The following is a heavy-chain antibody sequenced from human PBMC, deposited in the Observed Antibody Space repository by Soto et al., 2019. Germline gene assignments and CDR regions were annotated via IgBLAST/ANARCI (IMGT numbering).Heavy chain of an antibody. D-gene: IGHD3-3*01. V-gene: IGHV3-48*03. CDR3: AREVTVFGVIIPTPMDV. Sequence: GGSLRLSCAASGFTFSGYEMNWVRQAPGKGLEWISYISGSGSTIHYADSVKGRFTISRDNAKKSLYLQMNSLRAEDTAVYYCAREVTVFGVIIPTPMDVWGQGTTVTVSS. CDR1: GFTFSGYE. J-gene: IGHJ6*02. CDR2: ISGSGSTI.